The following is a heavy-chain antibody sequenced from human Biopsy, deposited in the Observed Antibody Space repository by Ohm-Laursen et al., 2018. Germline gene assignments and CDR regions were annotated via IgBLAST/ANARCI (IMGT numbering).Heavy chain of an antibody. Sequence: TLSLTCTVSGGSIISYYWNWIRQPAGKGLEWIGRIYSSGGTKYNPSLKSRVTMSVDTSKKQLSLKVRSVTAADTAVYYCARDSRRTAREGGMDVWGQGTTVTVSS. D-gene: IGHD6-6*01. CDR3: ARDSRRTAREGGMDV. J-gene: IGHJ6*02. V-gene: IGHV4-4*07. CDR1: GGSIISYY. CDR2: IYSSGGT.